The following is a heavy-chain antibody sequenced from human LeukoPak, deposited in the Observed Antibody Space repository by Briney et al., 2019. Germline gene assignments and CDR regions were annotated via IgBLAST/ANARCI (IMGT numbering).Heavy chain of an antibody. CDR2: ISGSGGST. V-gene: IGHV3-23*01. CDR1: GFTFSSYA. CDR3: AKDLEERVVTADY. D-gene: IGHD3-3*01. J-gene: IGHJ4*02. Sequence: GGSPRLSCAASGFTFSSYAMSWVRQAPGKGLEWVSAISGSGGSTYYADSVKGRFTISRDNSKNTLYLQMNSLRAEDTAVYYCAKDLEERVVTADYWGQGTLVTVSS.